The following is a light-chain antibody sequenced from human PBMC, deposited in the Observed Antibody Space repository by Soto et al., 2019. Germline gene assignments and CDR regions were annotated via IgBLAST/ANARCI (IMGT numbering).Light chain of an antibody. CDR2: GAS. V-gene: IGKV3-15*01. CDR3: QQYNNWPPLT. Sequence: EIVMTQSPATLSVSPGERATLSCRASQSVSSNLAWYQQNPGQAPSLLIYGASTRATGIPARFSGSGSGTEFTLTISSLQSEDFAVYYCQQYNNWPPLTFGGGTKMEIK. CDR1: QSVSSN. J-gene: IGKJ4*01.